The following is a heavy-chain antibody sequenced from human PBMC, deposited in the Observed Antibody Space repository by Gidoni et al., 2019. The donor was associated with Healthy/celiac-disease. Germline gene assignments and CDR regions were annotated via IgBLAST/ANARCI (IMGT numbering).Heavy chain of an antibody. CDR1: GGSISSGSSY. CDR3: ARVSLVGAWWGGDYYYGMDV. Sequence: QVQLQESGPGLVKPSQTLSLTGTVSGGSISSGSSYWSWIRQPAGKGLEWIGRIYTSGSTNYNPSLKSRVTISVDTSKNQFSLKLSSVTAADTAVYYCARVSLVGAWWGGDYYYGMDVWGQGTTVTVSS. D-gene: IGHD1-26*01. V-gene: IGHV4-61*02. CDR2: IYTSGST. J-gene: IGHJ6*02.